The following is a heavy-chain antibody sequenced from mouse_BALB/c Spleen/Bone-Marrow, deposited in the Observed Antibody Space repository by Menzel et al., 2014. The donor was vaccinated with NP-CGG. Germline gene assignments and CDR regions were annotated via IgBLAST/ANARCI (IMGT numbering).Heavy chain of an antibody. D-gene: IGHD1-2*01. CDR1: GYSFTSYW. J-gene: IGHJ4*01. CDR3: ARELLRLRSAMDY. CDR2: IDPSDSET. Sequence: QVQLQQSGPQLVRPGASVNISCKASGYSFTSYWMHWVKQRPGQGLEWIGMIDPSDSETRLNQKFKDKATLTVGKSSSTAYMQLSSPTSEDSAVYYCARELLRLRSAMDYWGQGTSVTVSS. V-gene: IGHV1S127*01.